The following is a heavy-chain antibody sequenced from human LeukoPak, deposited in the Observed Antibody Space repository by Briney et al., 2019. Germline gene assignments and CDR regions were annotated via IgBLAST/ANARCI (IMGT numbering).Heavy chain of an antibody. CDR3: ARESEFLSLAESTDYFDN. Sequence: ASVKVSCKASGYTFTSYGISWVRQAPGQGLEWMGWISAYNGNTNYAQKFQGRVTMTTDTSTSTASMELRSLRSDDTAVYYCARESEFLSLAESTDYFDNWGQGTLVTVSS. CDR2: ISAYNGNT. CDR1: GYTFTSYG. V-gene: IGHV1-18*01. J-gene: IGHJ4*02. D-gene: IGHD5/OR15-5a*01.